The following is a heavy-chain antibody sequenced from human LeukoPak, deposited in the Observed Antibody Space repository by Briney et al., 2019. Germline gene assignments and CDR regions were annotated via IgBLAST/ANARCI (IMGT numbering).Heavy chain of an antibody. J-gene: IGHJ4*02. V-gene: IGHV3-7*03. Sequence: PGGSLRLSCAASGFTLSSYWMTWVRQAPGKGLEWVAYIKQDGSEKYYMDSVKGRFTISRDNSKNTLYLQMNSLRAEDTAVYYCAKDSGHSSSWYIPYYFDYWGQGTLVTVSS. CDR3: AKDSGHSSSWYIPYYFDY. D-gene: IGHD6-13*01. CDR1: GFTLSSYW. CDR2: IKQDGSEK.